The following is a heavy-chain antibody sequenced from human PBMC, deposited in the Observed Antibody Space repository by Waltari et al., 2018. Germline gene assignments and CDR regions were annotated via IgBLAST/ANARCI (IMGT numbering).Heavy chain of an antibody. CDR3: ARALDVIAAAGYYYYYGMDV. CDR2: MNPNRGNT. CDR1: GYTFTSYD. V-gene: IGHV1-8*01. Sequence: QVQLVQSGAEVKKPGASVKVSCKASGYTFTSYDINWVRQATGQGLEWMGWMNPNRGNTGYAQKFQGRVTMTRNTSISTAYMELSSLRSEDTAVYYCARALDVIAAAGYYYYYGMDVWGQGTTVTVSS. D-gene: IGHD6-13*01. J-gene: IGHJ6*02.